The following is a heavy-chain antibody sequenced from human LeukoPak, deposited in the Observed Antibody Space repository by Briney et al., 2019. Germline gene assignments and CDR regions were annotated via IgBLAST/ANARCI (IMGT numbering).Heavy chain of an antibody. V-gene: IGHV1-2*06. CDR1: GYTFTGYY. CDR3: ARENIVVVPAALDY. D-gene: IGHD2-2*01. Sequence: ASVKASCKASGYTFTGYYMHWVRQAPGQGLEWMGRINPNSGGTNYAQKFQGRVTMTRDTSISTAYMELSRLRSDDTAVYYCARENIVVVPAALDYWGQGTLVTVSS. CDR2: INPNSGGT. J-gene: IGHJ4*02.